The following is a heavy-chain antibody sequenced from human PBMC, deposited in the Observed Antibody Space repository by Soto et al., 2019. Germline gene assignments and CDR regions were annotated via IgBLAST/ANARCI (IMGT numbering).Heavy chain of an antibody. Sequence: QITLRESGPALVRPTQTLTLTCTFSGFSLSSNGVGVGWIRQPPGKALEWLALIYWDDDHRYSPSLKTRLTITNDTSKNQVVLTMTKLDPVDTATYYCAREMYYSTYFDSWGQGTLVTVSS. J-gene: IGHJ4*02. CDR1: GFSLSSNGVG. CDR3: AREMYYSTYFDS. CDR2: IYWDDDH. D-gene: IGHD3-10*01. V-gene: IGHV2-5*02.